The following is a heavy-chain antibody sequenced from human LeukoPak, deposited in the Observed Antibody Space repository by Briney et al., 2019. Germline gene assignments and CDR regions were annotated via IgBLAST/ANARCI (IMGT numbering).Heavy chain of an antibody. Sequence: ASVKVSCKVSVYTLTELSMHWVRQAPGKGLEWMGGFDPEDGETIYAQKFQGRVTMTEDTSTDTAYMELSSLRSEDTAVYYCATGVTTGVWPFDYWGQGTLVTVSS. J-gene: IGHJ4*02. CDR1: VYTLTELS. V-gene: IGHV1-24*01. D-gene: IGHD4-23*01. CDR3: ATGVTTGVWPFDY. CDR2: FDPEDGET.